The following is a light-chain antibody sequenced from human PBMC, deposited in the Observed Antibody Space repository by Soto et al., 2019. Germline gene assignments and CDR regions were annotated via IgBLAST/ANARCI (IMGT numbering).Light chain of an antibody. CDR2: DNN. J-gene: IGLJ1*01. V-gene: IGLV1-51*01. CDR1: SSNIGNNY. CDR3: RTWDSSLSAGGV. Sequence: QSVLTQPPSVSAAPGQKVTISCSGSSSNIGNNYVSWYQQLPGTAPKLLIYDNNKRPSGIPDRFSGSKSGTSATLGITGLQNGDEADYYCRTWDSSLSAGGVFGTGTKLTVL.